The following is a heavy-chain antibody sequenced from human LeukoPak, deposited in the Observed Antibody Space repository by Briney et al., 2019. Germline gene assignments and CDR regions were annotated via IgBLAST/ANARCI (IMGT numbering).Heavy chain of an antibody. CDR3: ARRNDFGI. V-gene: IGHV4-59*08. Sequence: SETLSLTCTVSGGSISGDHWNWLRQPPGKGLEWIGYIYYSGSTNYNPSLKSRVTISIDTSKNQFSLKLTSVTAADTAVYYCARRNDFGIWGQGTMVTVSS. CDR1: GGSISGDH. CDR2: IYYSGST. J-gene: IGHJ3*02.